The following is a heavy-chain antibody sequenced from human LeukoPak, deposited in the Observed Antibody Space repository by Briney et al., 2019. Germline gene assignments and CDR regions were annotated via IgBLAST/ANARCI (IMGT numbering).Heavy chain of an antibody. Sequence: PGGSLRLSCAASGFTFSTYTMNWVRQAPGKGLEWVSSISSRSSYIYYADSVKGRFTISRDNSKNTLYLQMNSLRAEDTAVYYCAKDHNVLLWFGERYYFDYWGQGTLVTVSS. J-gene: IGHJ4*02. D-gene: IGHD3-10*01. V-gene: IGHV3-21*01. CDR2: ISSRSSYI. CDR1: GFTFSTYT. CDR3: AKDHNVLLWFGERYYFDY.